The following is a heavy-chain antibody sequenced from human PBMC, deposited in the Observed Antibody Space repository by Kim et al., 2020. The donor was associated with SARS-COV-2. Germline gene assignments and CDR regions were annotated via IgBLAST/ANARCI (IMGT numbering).Heavy chain of an antibody. CDR2: INSGGSST. J-gene: IGHJ4*02. V-gene: IGHV3-74*01. CDR3: AREVGATSYFDY. D-gene: IGHD1-26*01. Sequence: GGSLRLSCAASGFTFSAYWIHWVRQVPGKGLVWVSRINSGGSSTTYADSVKGRFTISRDNAKNTLYLQMNRLRAEDTAVYYCAREVGATSYFDYWGQGTLVTVSS. CDR1: GFTFSAYW.